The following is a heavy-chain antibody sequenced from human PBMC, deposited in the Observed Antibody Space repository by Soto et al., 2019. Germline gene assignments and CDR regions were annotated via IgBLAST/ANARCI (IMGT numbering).Heavy chain of an antibody. CDR3: ARDRRPRVSFEYSSPVYFDY. V-gene: IGHV3-48*02. J-gene: IGHJ4*02. CDR2: ISSSSSTI. D-gene: IGHD6-6*01. CDR1: GFTFSSYS. Sequence: EVQLLESGGGLVQPGGSLRLSCAASGFTFSSYSMNWVRQAPGKGLEWVSYISSSSSTIYYADSVKGRFTISRDNAKNSLYLQMNSLRDEDTAVYYCARDRRPRVSFEYSSPVYFDYWGQGTLVAVSS.